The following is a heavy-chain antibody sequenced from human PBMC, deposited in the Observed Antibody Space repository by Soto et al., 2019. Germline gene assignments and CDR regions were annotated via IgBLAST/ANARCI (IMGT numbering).Heavy chain of an antibody. Sequence: GGSLRLSCAASGFTFSSYAMSWVRQAPGKGLEWVSAISGSGGSTYYADSEKGRFTISRDNSKNTLYLQRNSLRAEYPAVYYCAKEGYLGGGDGYNYFVYWGQGNLVTVSS. CDR3: AKEGYLGGGDGYNYFVY. D-gene: IGHD2-21*01. J-gene: IGHJ4*02. V-gene: IGHV3-23*01. CDR2: ISGSGGST. CDR1: GFTFSSYA.